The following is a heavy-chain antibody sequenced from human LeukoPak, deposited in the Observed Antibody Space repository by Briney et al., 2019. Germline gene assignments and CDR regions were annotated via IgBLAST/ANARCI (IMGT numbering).Heavy chain of an antibody. V-gene: IGHV3-7*05. J-gene: IGHJ3*02. D-gene: IGHD2-21*02. CDR1: GFTFSNYW. CDR3: ARDCGSDCSQAFDI. CDR2: IKQDGTQK. Sequence: GGSLRLSCAASGFTFSNYWMSCVRQAPGKGLEWVADIKQDGTQKYYVDSVEGRFTISRDNAKNSLYLQVNSLRVDDTAVYYCARDCGSDCSQAFDIWGQGTMVTVSS.